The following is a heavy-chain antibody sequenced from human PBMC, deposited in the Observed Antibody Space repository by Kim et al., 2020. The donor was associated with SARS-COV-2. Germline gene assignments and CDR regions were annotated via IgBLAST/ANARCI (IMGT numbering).Heavy chain of an antibody. Sequence: GGSLRLSCAASGFTFSSYAMSWVRQAPGKGLEWVSAISGSGGSTYYADSVKGRFTISRDNSKNTLYLQMNSLRAEDTAVYYCAKVREYCSGGSCYGFGMDVWGQGTTVTVSS. V-gene: IGHV3-23*01. J-gene: IGHJ6*02. CDR2: ISGSGGST. D-gene: IGHD2-15*01. CDR1: GFTFSSYA. CDR3: AKVREYCSGGSCYGFGMDV.